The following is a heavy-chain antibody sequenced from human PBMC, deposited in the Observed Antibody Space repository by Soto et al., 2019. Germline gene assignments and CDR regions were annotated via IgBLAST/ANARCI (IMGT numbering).Heavy chain of an antibody. V-gene: IGHV4-39*01. CDR3: ATIPATTILTDY. J-gene: IGHJ4*02. CDR1: GGSITSRYY. D-gene: IGHD2-2*02. CDR2: IYYSGST. Sequence: QLQLQESGPGLVKPSETLSLTCTVSGGSITSRYYWGWIRQPPGKGLEWIGSIYYSGSTYYNPSRTTQYTISVATSPNQFSLKLSSVTVADTAVYYCATIPATTILTDYWGQGTLVTVSS.